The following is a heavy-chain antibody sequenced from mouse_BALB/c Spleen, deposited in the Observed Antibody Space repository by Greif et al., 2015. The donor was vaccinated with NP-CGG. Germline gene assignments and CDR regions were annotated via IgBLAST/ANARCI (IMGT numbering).Heavy chain of an antibody. CDR3: ARDGKGRAMDY. CDR1: GFNIKDTY. CDR2: IDPANGNT. D-gene: IGHD2-1*01. Sequence: VQLKESGAELVKPGASVKLSCTASGFNIKDTYMHWVKQRPEQGLEWIGRIDPANGNTKYDPKFQGKATITADTSSNTAYLQLSSLTSEDTAVYYCARDGKGRAMDYWGQGTSVTVSS. V-gene: IGHV14-3*02. J-gene: IGHJ4*01.